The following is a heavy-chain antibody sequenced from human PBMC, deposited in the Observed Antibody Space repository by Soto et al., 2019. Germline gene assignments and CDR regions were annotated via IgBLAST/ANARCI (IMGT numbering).Heavy chain of an antibody. CDR1: GFTFSSYG. Sequence: GGSLRLSCAASGFTFSSYGMHWVRQAPGKGLEWVAVIWYDGSNKYYADSVKGRFTISRDNSKNTLYLQMNSLRAEDTAVYYCARSGSTNDHAEYFQHWGQGTLVTVSS. J-gene: IGHJ1*01. D-gene: IGHD2-8*01. CDR3: ARSGSTNDHAEYFQH. V-gene: IGHV3-33*01. CDR2: IWYDGSNK.